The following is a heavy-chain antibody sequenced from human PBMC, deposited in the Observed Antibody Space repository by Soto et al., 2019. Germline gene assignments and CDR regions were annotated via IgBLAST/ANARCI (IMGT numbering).Heavy chain of an antibody. CDR1: GFTFSSYW. Sequence: EVQLVESGGGLVQPGGSLRLSCAASGFTFSSYWMHWVRQAPGKGLVWVSRINSDGSSTSYADSVKGRFTISRDNDKNTLYLQMNSLRAEDTAVYYCAGDVSSWYWYFDLWGRGTLVTVSS. J-gene: IGHJ2*01. CDR3: AGDVSSWYWYFDL. D-gene: IGHD6-13*01. CDR2: INSDGSST. V-gene: IGHV3-74*01.